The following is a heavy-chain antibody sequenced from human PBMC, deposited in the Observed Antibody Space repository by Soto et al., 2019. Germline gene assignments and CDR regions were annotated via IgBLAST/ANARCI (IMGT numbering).Heavy chain of an antibody. J-gene: IGHJ6*02. CDR3: ARDDIVQPFYYYYGMDV. CDR1: GYTFTSYG. V-gene: IGHV1-18*04. CDR2: ISAYNGNT. D-gene: IGHD2-8*01. Sequence: GESLKVSCKASGYTFTSYGISWVRQAPGQGLEWMGWISAYNGNTNYAQKLQGRVTMTTDTSTSTAYIELRSLTSDDTAVYYCARDDIVQPFYYYYGMDVWGQGTTVTVSS.